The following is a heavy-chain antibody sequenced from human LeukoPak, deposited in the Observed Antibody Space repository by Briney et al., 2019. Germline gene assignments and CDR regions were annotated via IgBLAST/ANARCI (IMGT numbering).Heavy chain of an antibody. Sequence: SETLSLTCTVSGGSISSYYWSWIRQPPGKGLEWIGYIYYSVSTNYNPSLKSRVTISVDTSKNQFSLKLSSVAAADTAVYYCARTRSPGGVYDYVWGSYRYNDWFDPWGQGTLVTVSS. CDR1: GGSISSYY. D-gene: IGHD3-16*02. CDR3: ARTRSPGGVYDYVWGSYRYNDWFDP. V-gene: IGHV4-59*08. J-gene: IGHJ5*02. CDR2: IYYSVST.